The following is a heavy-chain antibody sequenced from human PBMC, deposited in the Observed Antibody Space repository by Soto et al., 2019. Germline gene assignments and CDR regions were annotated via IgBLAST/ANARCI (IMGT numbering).Heavy chain of an antibody. Sequence: EVELVESGGGLVQPGESLRLSCVGSGFTFDDFAMHWVRQVPGKGLEWVSGISCDSLGSGYAESVEGRFTISRDKAKTSLYLHMNNLRSEDTAIYFCARDIRARGAAPYYFDYWGQGILVTVSS. CDR1: GFTFDDFA. CDR2: ISCDSLGS. D-gene: IGHD2-15*01. V-gene: IGHV3-9*01. J-gene: IGHJ4*02. CDR3: ARDIRARGAAPYYFDY.